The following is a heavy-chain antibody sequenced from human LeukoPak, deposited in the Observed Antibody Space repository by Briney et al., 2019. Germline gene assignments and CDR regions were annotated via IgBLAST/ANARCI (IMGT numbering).Heavy chain of an antibody. CDR1: GGSMSHH. D-gene: IGHD5-24*01. V-gene: IGHV4-59*11. CDR3: AKEKSPERKTWLQLGAFDV. Sequence: SETLSLTCTVSGGSMSHHWSWIRQSPGKGLEWIGYISHTASANYTPSLKSRVTLSIDTSKSQLSFQLTSVTAADTAVYYCAKEKSPERKTWLQLGAFDVWGQGTVVTVSS. J-gene: IGHJ3*01. CDR2: ISHTASA.